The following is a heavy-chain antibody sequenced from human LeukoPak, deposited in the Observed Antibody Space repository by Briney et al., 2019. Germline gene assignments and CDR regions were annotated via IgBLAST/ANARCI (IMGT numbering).Heavy chain of an antibody. J-gene: IGHJ3*02. CDR2: INPNSGGT. CDR3: ARESVGYCSSTSCPKVGAFDI. Sequence: ASVKVSCKASGYTFTSYYMHWVRQAPGQGLEWMGWINPNSGGTNYAQKFQGRVTMTRDTSISTAYMELSRLRSDDTAVYYCARESVGYCSSTSCPKVGAFDIWGQGTMVTVSS. D-gene: IGHD2-2*01. CDR1: GYTFTSYY. V-gene: IGHV1-2*02.